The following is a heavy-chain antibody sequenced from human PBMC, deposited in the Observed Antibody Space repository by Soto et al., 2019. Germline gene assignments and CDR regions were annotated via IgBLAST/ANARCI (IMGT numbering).Heavy chain of an antibody. CDR1: GFTFSSYG. Sequence: GGSLRLSCAASGFTFSSYGMHWVRQAPGKGLEWVAVIWYDGSNKYYADSVKGRFTISRDNSKNTLYLQMNSLRAEDTAVYYCARDTPNGSGWYYYFDYWGQGTLVTVSS. D-gene: IGHD6-19*01. CDR3: ARDTPNGSGWYYYFDY. V-gene: IGHV3-33*01. CDR2: IWYDGSNK. J-gene: IGHJ4*02.